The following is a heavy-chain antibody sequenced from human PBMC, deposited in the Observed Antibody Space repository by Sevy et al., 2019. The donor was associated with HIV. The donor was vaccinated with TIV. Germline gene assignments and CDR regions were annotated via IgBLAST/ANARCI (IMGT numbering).Heavy chain of an antibody. CDR3: ARDKSGYSSSWYPSYYYYGMDV. CDR1: GFTFSSYS. CDR2: ISSSSSYI. V-gene: IGHV3-21*01. Sequence: GGSLRLSCAASGFTFSSYSMNWVRQAPGKGLEWVSSISSSSSYIYYADSVKGRFTISRDNAKNSLYLQMNSLRAEDTAVYYCARDKSGYSSSWYPSYYYYGMDVWGQGTTVTVSS. J-gene: IGHJ6*02. D-gene: IGHD6-13*01.